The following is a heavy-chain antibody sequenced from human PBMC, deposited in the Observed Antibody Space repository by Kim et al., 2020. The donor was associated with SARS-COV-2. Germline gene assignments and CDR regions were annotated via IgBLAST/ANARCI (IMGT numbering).Heavy chain of an antibody. Sequence: EDPVKGRFTISRDNAKNSMYLQMNSRRAEDTAVYYCARGTSGYSYGYTDYWGQGTLVTVSS. J-gene: IGHJ4*02. CDR3: ARGTSGYSYGYTDY. D-gene: IGHD5-18*01. V-gene: IGHV3-11*06.